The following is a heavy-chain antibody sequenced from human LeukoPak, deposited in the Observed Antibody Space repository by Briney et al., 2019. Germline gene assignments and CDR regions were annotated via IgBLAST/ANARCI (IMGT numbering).Heavy chain of an antibody. V-gene: IGHV4-34*01. Sequence: SETLSLTRAVYGGSFSGYYWSWIRQPPGKGLEWIGEINHSGSTNYNPSLKSRVTISVDTSKNQFSLKLSSVTAADTAVYYCARGSGPMDVWGKGTTVTVSS. CDR1: GGSFSGYY. J-gene: IGHJ6*04. CDR3: ARGSGPMDV. CDR2: INHSGST.